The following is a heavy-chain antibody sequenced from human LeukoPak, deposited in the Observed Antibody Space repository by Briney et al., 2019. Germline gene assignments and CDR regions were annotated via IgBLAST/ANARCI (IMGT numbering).Heavy chain of an antibody. V-gene: IGHV3-30*04. CDR2: ISYDGSNK. D-gene: IGHD6-19*01. J-gene: IGHJ4*02. CDR3: ARALPIAVADLFDY. CDR1: GFTFSSYA. Sequence: PGGSLRLSCAASGFTFSSYAMHWVRQAPGKGLEWVVVISYDGSNKYYADSVKGRFTISRDNFKNTLYLQMNSLRAEDTAVYYCARALPIAVADLFDYWGQGTLVTVSS.